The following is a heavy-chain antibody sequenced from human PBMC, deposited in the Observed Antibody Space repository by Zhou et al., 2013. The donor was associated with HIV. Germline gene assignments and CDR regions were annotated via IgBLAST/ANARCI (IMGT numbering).Heavy chain of an antibody. D-gene: IGHD4-17*01. Sequence: QVQLVQSGAEVKKPGSSVKVSCKASGGTFSSYAISWVRQAPGQGLEWMGRIIPILGIANYAQKFQGRVTITADKSTSTAYMELSSLRSEDTAVYYCARGGDYGDLGAFDIWGQGTMVTVSS. CDR3: ARGGDYGDLGAFDI. J-gene: IGHJ3*02. CDR1: GGTFSSYA. CDR2: IIPILGIA. V-gene: IGHV1-69*04.